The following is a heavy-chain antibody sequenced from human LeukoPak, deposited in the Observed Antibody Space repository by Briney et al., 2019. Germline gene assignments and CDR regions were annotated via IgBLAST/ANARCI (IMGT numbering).Heavy chain of an antibody. D-gene: IGHD3-10*01. V-gene: IGHV1-69*04. CDR3: ARDKGDYYGSGSYS. J-gene: IGHJ4*02. CDR1: GGTFSSYA. CDR2: IIPILGIA. Sequence: SVKVSCKASGGTFSSYAISWVRQAPGQGLEWMGRIIPILGIANYAQKFQGRVTITADKSTSTAYMELSSLRSEDTAVYYCARDKGDYYGSGSYSWGQGTLVTVSS.